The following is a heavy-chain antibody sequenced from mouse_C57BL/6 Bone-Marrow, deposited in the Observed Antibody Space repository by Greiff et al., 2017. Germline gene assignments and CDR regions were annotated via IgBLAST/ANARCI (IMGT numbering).Heavy chain of an antibody. CDR3: ARWDDGYYGAY. CDR1: GYTFTSYW. D-gene: IGHD2-3*01. V-gene: IGHV1-69*01. J-gene: IGHJ3*01. CDR2: IDPSDSYT. Sequence: QVQLQQPGAELVMPGASVKLSCKASGYTFTSYWMHWVKQRPGQGLEWIGEIDPSDSYTNYNQKFTGKSTLTVDKSSSTAYMQLSSLTSEDSAVYYCARWDDGYYGAYWGQGTLVTVSA.